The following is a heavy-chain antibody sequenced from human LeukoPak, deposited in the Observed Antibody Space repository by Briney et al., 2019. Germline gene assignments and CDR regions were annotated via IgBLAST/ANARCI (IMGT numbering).Heavy chain of an antibody. CDR1: GFTFSDFY. V-gene: IGHV3-11*05. J-gene: IGHJ5*02. CDR3: ARDLKAAAGPFDP. CDR2: ISSSSSYT. D-gene: IGHD6-13*01. Sequence: GGSLRLSCAASGFTFSDFYMSWIRQAPGKGLEWGSYISSSSSYTNYADSVKGRFTISRDNAKNSLYLQMNSLRAEDTAVYYCARDLKAAAGPFDPWGQGTLVTVSS.